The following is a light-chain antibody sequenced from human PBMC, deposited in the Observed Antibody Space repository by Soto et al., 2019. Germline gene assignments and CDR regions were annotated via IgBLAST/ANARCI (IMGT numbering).Light chain of an antibody. CDR3: SSYTTNNAHV. Sequence: QPASVSASPGQSISISCTGTSNDVGAFDYVSWYQQHPGKAPKLIIFEVFNRPSGVSTRFSGSKSGSTASLTISGLQAEDEADYFCSSYTTNNAHVFGGGTQLTVL. V-gene: IGLV2-14*01. J-gene: IGLJ7*01. CDR1: SNDVGAFDY. CDR2: EVF.